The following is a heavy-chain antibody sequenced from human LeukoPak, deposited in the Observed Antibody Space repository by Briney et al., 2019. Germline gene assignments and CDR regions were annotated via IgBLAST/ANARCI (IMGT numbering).Heavy chain of an antibody. CDR3: ARDGEVRDSSIHYYYMDV. CDR1: GDSITSGSYY. J-gene: IGHJ6*03. CDR2: IYYSGST. Sequence: SQTLSLTCTVSGDSITSGSYYWSWIRQPPGKGLEWIGYIYYSGSTNYNPSLKSRVTISVDTSKNQFSLKLSSVTAADTAVYYCARDGEVRDSSIHYYYMDVWGKGSTVTVSS. V-gene: IGHV4-61*01. D-gene: IGHD6-13*01.